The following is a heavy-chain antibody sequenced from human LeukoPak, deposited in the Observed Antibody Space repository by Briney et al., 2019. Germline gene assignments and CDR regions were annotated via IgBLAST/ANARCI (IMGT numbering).Heavy chain of an antibody. V-gene: IGHV4-59*08. CDR1: GGSISSYY. CDR3: ARHTGYFDY. Sequence: PSETLSLTCTVSGGSISSYYWSWIRQPPGKGLEWIGYIYYRGSTNYNPSLKSRVTISVDTSKNQFSLKLSSVTAADTAVYYCARHTGYFDYWGQGTLVTVSS. CDR2: IYYRGST. J-gene: IGHJ4*02.